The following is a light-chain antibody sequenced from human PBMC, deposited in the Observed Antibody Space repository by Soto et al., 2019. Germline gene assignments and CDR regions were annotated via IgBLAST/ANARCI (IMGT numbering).Light chain of an antibody. CDR3: QQYDNSIT. V-gene: IGKV3-20*01. CDR2: GAS. J-gene: IGKJ5*01. Sequence: EIVLTQSPGTLSLSPGKTATLSCRASQSVSSNNLAWYHQKPGQTPRLLIYGASSRATGIPDRFSGSGSGTDFTLTSSRLEPEDFAVYYCQQYDNSITFGQGTRLEIE. CDR1: QSVSSNN.